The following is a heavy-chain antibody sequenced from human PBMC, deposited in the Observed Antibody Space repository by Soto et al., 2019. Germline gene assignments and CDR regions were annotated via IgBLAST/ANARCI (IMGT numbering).Heavy chain of an antibody. CDR1: GFTFSSYW. V-gene: IGHV3-74*01. D-gene: IGHD2-15*01. Sequence: LRLSCAASGFTFSSYWMHWVRQAPGKGLVWVSRINSDGSSTSYADSVKGRFTISRDNAKNTLYLQMNSLRAEDTAVYYCARDLSNYSSYYYYGMDVWGQGTTVTVSS. CDR2: INSDGSST. CDR3: ARDLSNYSSYYYYGMDV. J-gene: IGHJ6*02.